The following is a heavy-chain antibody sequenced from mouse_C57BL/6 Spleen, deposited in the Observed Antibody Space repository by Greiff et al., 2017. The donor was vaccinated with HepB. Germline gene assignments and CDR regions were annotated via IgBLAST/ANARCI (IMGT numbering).Heavy chain of an antibody. CDR2: INPNYGTT. CDR3: ARRRNEGYFDV. J-gene: IGHJ1*03. V-gene: IGHV1-39*01. CDR1: GYSFTDYN. Sequence: VHVKQSGPELVKPGASVKIFCKASGYSFTDYNMNWVKQSNGKSLEWIGVINPNYGTTSYNQKFKGKATLTVDQSSSTAYMQLNSLTSEDSAVYYCARRRNEGYFDVWGTGTTVTVSS.